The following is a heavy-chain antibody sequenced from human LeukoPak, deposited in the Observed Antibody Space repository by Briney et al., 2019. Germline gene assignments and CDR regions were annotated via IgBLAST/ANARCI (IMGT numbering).Heavy chain of an antibody. V-gene: IGHV3-7*03. CDR1: GFTFSTYW. D-gene: IGHD3-10*02. CDR3: AKELDTMFFDY. J-gene: IGHJ4*02. Sequence: SGGSLRLSCAASGFTFSTYWMGWVRQAPGRGLEWVANIKQDGSEKYYVDSVKGRFTISRDSGRKSVYLQMNSLTTDDTAFYFCAKELDTMFFDYWGQGALVTVSS. CDR2: IKQDGSEK.